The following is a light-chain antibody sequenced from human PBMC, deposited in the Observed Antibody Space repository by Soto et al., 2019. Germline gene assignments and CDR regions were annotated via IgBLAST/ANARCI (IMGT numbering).Light chain of an antibody. CDR1: QGISSY. Sequence: DIQLTQSPSFLSASVGDRVTITCRASQGISSYLAWYQQKPGKAPKLLIYAVFTLQSGVPSRFSGSGSGTEFTLTISSLQPEDFPTYYCQQLNSYPLTFGQGTRLEIK. CDR2: AVF. CDR3: QQLNSYPLT. V-gene: IGKV1-9*01. J-gene: IGKJ5*01.